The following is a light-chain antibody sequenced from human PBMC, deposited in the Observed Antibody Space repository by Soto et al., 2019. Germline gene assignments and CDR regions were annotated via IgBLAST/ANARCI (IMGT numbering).Light chain of an antibody. CDR3: ISYTSSSTWV. Sequence: QSALTQPASVSGSPGQSITISCTGTSSDVGGYNYVSWYQQHPGKVPKLMIYDVSDWPSGVSNRFSGSKSGNTASLTISGLQAEDEADYYCISYTSSSTWVFGGGTKLTVL. V-gene: IGLV2-14*01. CDR2: DVS. CDR1: SSDVGGYNY. J-gene: IGLJ3*02.